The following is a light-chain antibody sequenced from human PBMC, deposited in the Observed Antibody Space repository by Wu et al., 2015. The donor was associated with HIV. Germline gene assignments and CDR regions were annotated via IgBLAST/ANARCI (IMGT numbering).Light chain of an antibody. CDR3: QHYGNSPYT. J-gene: IGKJ2*01. CDR2: GTS. V-gene: IGKV3-20*01. CDR1: QSINTKD. Sequence: VLTQSPGTLSLSPGQRATLSCRASQSINTKDLAWYQQKPGQSPRLLIYGTSSRATGFPDRFSGSGSGTDFTLTISRLDPEDFAVYYCQHYGNSPYTFGQGTKLEIK.